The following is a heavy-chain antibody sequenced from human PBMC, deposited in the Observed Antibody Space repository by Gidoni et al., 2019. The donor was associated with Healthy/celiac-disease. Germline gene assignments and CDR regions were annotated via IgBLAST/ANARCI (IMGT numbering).Heavy chain of an antibody. V-gene: IGHV3-48*03. Sequence: EVQLVESGGGLVQPGGSLRLSCAASGFPFSSYEMNWVRQAPWKGLEWVSYISRSGSTIYYADSVKGRFTISRDNAKNSLYLQMNSLRAEDTAVYYCARYSPIWHYDSSGYPYFDYWGQGTLVTVSS. J-gene: IGHJ4*02. CDR1: GFPFSSYE. D-gene: IGHD3-22*01. CDR3: ARYSPIWHYDSSGYPYFDY. CDR2: ISRSGSTI.